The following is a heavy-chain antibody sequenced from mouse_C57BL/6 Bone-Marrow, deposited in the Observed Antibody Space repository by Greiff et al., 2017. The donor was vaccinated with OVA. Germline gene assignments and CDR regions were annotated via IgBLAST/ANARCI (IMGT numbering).Heavy chain of an antibody. Sequence: QVHVKQPGAELVRPGSSVKLSCKASGYTFTSYWMHWVKQRPIQGLEWIGNIDPSDSETHYNQKFKDKATLTVDKSSSTAYMQLSSLTSEDSAVYYCARFWGHWYFDVWGTGTTVTVSS. CDR3: ARFWGHWYFDV. CDR2: IDPSDSET. V-gene: IGHV1-52*01. CDR1: GYTFTSYW. J-gene: IGHJ1*03.